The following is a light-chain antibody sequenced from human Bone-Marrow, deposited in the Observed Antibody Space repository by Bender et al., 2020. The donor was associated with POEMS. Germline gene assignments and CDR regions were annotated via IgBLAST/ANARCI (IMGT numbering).Light chain of an antibody. CDR1: SSDVDGYHY. CDR3: CSYAGGSTYV. CDR2: DVY. Sequence: QSALTQPASVSGSPGQSITISCTGTSSDVDGYHYVSWYQQFSGKAPKVIIYDVYSRPSGVSHRFSGAMSGNTASLTISGLQAEDEADYYCCSYAGGSTYVFLSVAKVTLL. J-gene: IGLJ1*01. V-gene: IGLV2-23*02.